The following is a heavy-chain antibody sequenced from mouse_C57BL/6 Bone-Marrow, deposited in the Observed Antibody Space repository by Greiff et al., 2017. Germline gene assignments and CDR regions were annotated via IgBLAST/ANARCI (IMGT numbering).Heavy chain of an antibody. CDR1: GFTFSSYG. CDR3: ASANCLAY. J-gene: IGHJ3*01. CDR2: ISSGGSYT. Sequence: EVQLQESGGDLVKPGGSLKLSCAASGFTFSSYGMSWVRQTPDKRLEWVATISSGGSYTYYPDSVKGRFTISRDNAKNTLYLQMSSLKSEDTAMYYCASANCLAYWGQGTLVTVSA. V-gene: IGHV5-6*01. D-gene: IGHD4-1*01.